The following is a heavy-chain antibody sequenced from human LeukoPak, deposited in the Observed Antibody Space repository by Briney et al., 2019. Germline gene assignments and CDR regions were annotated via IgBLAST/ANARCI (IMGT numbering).Heavy chain of an antibody. D-gene: IGHD3-16*01. CDR1: GFTVSNNY. CDR3: ARGGNGPFDY. Sequence: GGPLRLSCVASGFTVSNNYMSWVRQAPGKGLDWVSIIYSGGGTYYADSVKGRFTISRDSSKNTLYLQMNSLRAEDTAVYYCARGGNGPFDYWGQGTLVTVSS. J-gene: IGHJ4*02. CDR2: IYSGGGT. V-gene: IGHV3-53*01.